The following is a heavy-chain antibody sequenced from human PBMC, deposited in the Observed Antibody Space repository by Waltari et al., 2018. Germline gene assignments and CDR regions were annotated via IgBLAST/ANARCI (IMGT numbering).Heavy chain of an antibody. V-gene: IGHV3-23*03. Sequence: EVQLLESGGGLVQPGGSLRLSCAASGFTFSSYAMSWVRQAQGQGGEWVSVIYSGGSTDDADSVKGRFTISRDNSKNTLYLQMNSLRAEDTAVYYCAKAGPDFWSGDNYYYYYMDVWGKGTTVTVSS. CDR1: GFTFSSYA. CDR2: IYSGGST. CDR3: AKAGPDFWSGDNYYYYYMDV. J-gene: IGHJ6*03. D-gene: IGHD3-3*01.